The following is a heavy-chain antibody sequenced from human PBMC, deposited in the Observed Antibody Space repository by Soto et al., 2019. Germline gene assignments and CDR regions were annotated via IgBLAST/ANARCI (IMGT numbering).Heavy chain of an antibody. J-gene: IGHJ6*01. CDR1: GGSISSGGYS. CDR3: ARGEAESCYYGMGG. V-gene: IGHV4-30-2*01. Sequence: SETLSLTCALSGGSISSGGYSWSWIRQPPGKGLEWIGYIYHSGSTYYNPSLKSRVTISIDRSKNQLSLKLSSVTAAATAVYYWARGEAESCYYGMGGWGRGNRVTV. CDR2: IYHSGST. D-gene: IGHD3-10*01.